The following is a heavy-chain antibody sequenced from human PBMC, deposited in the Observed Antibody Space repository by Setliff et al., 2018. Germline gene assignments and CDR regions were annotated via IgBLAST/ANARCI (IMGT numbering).Heavy chain of an antibody. CDR2: INPGNGNT. CDR3: ARDKGYDSSGYYFYYYYYMDV. Sequence: ASVKVSCKASGYTFTDYAMHWVRQAPGQRLEWMGWINPGNGNTKYSQKFQGRVTITRDTSASTAYMELGSLRSEDTAVYYCARDKGYDSSGYYFYYYYYMDVWGKGTTVTVSS. V-gene: IGHV1-3*01. J-gene: IGHJ6*03. CDR1: GYTFTDYA. D-gene: IGHD3-22*01.